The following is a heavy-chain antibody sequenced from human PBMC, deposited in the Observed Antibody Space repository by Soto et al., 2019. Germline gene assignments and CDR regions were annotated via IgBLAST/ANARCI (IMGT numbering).Heavy chain of an antibody. CDR1: GFTLSSHA. J-gene: IGHJ4*02. CDR3: AKRTTGTPLDY. CDR2: ISGSGGTT. Sequence: EVQLLESGGGLVQPGGSLRLSCAASGFTLSSHAMSWVRQAPGKGLEWVSAISGSGGTTYYADSVKGRFTISRDNSKNTLYLQMNSLGAEDTAVYYCAKRTTGTPLDYWGQGTLVTVSS. V-gene: IGHV3-23*01. D-gene: IGHD4-17*01.